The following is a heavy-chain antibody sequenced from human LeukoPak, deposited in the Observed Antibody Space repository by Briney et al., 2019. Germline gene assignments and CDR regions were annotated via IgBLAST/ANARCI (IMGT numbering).Heavy chain of an antibody. V-gene: IGHV4-39*01. CDR1: GAFISSSSYF. J-gene: IGHJ4*02. CDR3: ARLHYFGSSVPQ. CDR2: VSYTGTT. Sequence: KTSETLSLTCTVSGAFISSSSYFWGWIRQSPGKGLEWIGTVSYTGTTHYNPSFKSRVTVSVDMSNNKVSLSLTSVTVADTGIYYCARLHYFGSSVPQWGQGLLVTVSS. D-gene: IGHD3-22*01.